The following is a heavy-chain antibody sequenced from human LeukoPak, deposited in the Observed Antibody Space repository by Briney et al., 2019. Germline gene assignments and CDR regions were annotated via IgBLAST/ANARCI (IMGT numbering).Heavy chain of an antibody. D-gene: IGHD5-24*01. CDR2: IYYSGST. Sequence: PSETLSLTCTVSGGSISSSSYYWGWIRQPPGKGLEWIGSIYYSGSTYYNPSLKSRVTISVDTSKNQFSLKLSSVTAADTAVYYCARRLTLGYNRSYYYYYMDVWGKGTTVTVSS. V-gene: IGHV4-39*01. J-gene: IGHJ6*03. CDR3: ARRLTLGYNRSYYYYYMDV. CDR1: GGSISSSSYY.